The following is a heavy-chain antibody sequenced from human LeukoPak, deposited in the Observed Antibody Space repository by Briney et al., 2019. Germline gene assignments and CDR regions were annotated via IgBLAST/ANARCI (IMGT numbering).Heavy chain of an antibody. J-gene: IGHJ4*02. D-gene: IGHD3-3*01. V-gene: IGHV1-18*01. CDR3: ARVPITIFGVVINTDLDC. CDR1: GYTFTSYG. Sequence: ASVKVSCKASGYTFTSYGISWVRQAPGQGLEWMGWISAYNGNTNYAQKLQGRVTMTTDTSTSTAYMELRSLRSDDTAVYYCARVPITIFGVVINTDLDCWGQGTLVTV. CDR2: ISAYNGNT.